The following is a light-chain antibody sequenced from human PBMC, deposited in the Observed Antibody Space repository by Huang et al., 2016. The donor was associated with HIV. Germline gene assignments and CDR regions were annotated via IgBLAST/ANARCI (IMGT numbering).Light chain of an antibody. V-gene: IGKV1-39*01. Sequence: IQMTQSPPSLSASVGDRVTITCRASQSISNYLNWYQQKPGKAPKVLMYTESSLQSGVPSRFSGSGSGTDFTLTISSLQPEDYATYYCQESYNTLIFGGGTKVEIK. CDR3: QESYNTLI. CDR1: QSISNY. J-gene: IGKJ4*01. CDR2: TES.